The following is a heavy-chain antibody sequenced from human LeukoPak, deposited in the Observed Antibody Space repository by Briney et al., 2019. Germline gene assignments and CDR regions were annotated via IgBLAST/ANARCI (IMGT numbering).Heavy chain of an antibody. V-gene: IGHV4-61*02. D-gene: IGHD5-12*01. CDR2: IYTSGST. J-gene: IGHJ4*02. Sequence: SETLSLTCTVSGGSISSGSYYWSWIRQPAGKGLEWIGRIYTSGSTNYNPSLKSRVTISVDTSKNQFSLRLSSVTAADTAVYYCAAYFSGYARFHYWGQGTLVTVSS. CDR1: GGSISSGSYY. CDR3: AAYFSGYARFHY.